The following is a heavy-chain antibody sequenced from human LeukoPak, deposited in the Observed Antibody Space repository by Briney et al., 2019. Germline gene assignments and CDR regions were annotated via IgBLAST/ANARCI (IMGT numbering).Heavy chain of an antibody. D-gene: IGHD3-10*02. J-gene: IGHJ4*02. V-gene: IGHV4-34*01. CDR3: ARVSPGYFRDY. CDR1: GGSISGYY. CDR2: INHSGST. Sequence: PSETLSLTCTVSGGSISGYYWSWIRQPPGKGLEWIGEINHSGSTNYNPSLKSRVTISVDTSKNQFSLKLSSVTAADTAVYYCARVSPGYFRDYWGQGTLVTVSS.